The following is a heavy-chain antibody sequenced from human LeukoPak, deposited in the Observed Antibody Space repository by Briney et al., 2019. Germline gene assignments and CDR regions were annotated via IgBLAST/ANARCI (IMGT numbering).Heavy chain of an antibody. CDR3: ARGQYSTLYYYYYYMDV. CDR2: INTNTGNP. Sequence: ASVKVSCKASGYTFTSYAMNWVRQAPGQGLEWMGWINTNTGNPTYAQGFTGRFVFSLDTSVSTAYLQISSLKAEDTAVYYCARGQYSTLYYYYYYMDVWGKGTTVTVSS. CDR1: GYTFTSYA. J-gene: IGHJ6*03. D-gene: IGHD6-6*01. V-gene: IGHV7-4-1*02.